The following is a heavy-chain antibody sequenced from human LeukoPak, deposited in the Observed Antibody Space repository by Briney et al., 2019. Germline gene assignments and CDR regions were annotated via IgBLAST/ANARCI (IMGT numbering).Heavy chain of an antibody. Sequence: PSQTLSLTCTVSGGSISSGGYYWSWIRQHPGKGLEWIGYIYYSGSTNYNPSLKSRVTISVDTSKNQFSLKLSSVTAADTAVYYCARLATMISPPQDAFDIWGQGTMVTVSS. CDR2: IYYSGST. D-gene: IGHD3-22*01. CDR3: ARLATMISPPQDAFDI. V-gene: IGHV4-31*03. CDR1: GGSISSGGYY. J-gene: IGHJ3*02.